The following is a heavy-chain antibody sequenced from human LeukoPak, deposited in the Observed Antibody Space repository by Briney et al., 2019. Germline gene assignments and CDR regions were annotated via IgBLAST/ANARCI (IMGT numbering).Heavy chain of an antibody. V-gene: IGHV4-34*01. CDR1: GGSFSGYY. Sequence: PSETLSLTCAVYGGSFSGYYWSWIRQPPGKGLEWIGEINHSGSTNYNPSLKSRVTISVDTSKSQFSLKLSSVTAADTAVYYCARARSSTRGSGVMDVWGQGTTVTVSS. CDR2: INHSGST. CDR3: ARARSSTRGSGVMDV. J-gene: IGHJ6*02. D-gene: IGHD2-2*01.